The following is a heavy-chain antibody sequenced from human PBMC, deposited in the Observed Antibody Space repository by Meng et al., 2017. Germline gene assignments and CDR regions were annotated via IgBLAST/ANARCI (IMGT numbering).Heavy chain of an antibody. D-gene: IGHD1-1*01. CDR1: GFTFNNYW. J-gene: IGHJ4*02. CDR3: LDEAPRSDY. CDR2: ISGDGSIT. Sequence: GELGGAGGGLVQPGGSMRLSGEASGFTFNNYWMHWVRQVRGKGLVWVSRISGDGSITNYADSVKGRFTISRDNAKNTLYLQMNSLRPEDTVVYYCLDEAPRSDYWGQGSLVTVSS. V-gene: IGHV3-74*02.